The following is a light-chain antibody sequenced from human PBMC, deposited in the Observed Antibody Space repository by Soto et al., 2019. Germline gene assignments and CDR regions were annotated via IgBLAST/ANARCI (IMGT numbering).Light chain of an antibody. Sequence: QSALTQPRSVSGSPGQSVTISCTGTSSDVGGYNHVSWYQQHPGKAPKLMIYDVSKRPSGVPDRFSGSKSGSTASLTISGLQAEDAADYYCCSYAGSYTWMFGGGTKVTVL. CDR3: CSYAGSYTWM. CDR2: DVS. V-gene: IGLV2-11*01. CDR1: SSDVGGYNH. J-gene: IGLJ3*02.